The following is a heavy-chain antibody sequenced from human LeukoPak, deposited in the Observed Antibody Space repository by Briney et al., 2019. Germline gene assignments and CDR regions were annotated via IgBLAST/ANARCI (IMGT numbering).Heavy chain of an antibody. CDR1: GGSFSGYY. V-gene: IGHV4-34*01. J-gene: IGHJ5*02. CDR3: ARRGSSSLQTTNWFDP. CDR2: INHSGST. Sequence: PSETLSLTCAVYGGSFSGYYWSWIRQPPGKGLEWIGEINHSGSTNYNPSLKSRVTISADTSKNQFSLKLSSVTAADTAVYYCARRGSSSLQTTNWFDPWGQGTLVTVSS. D-gene: IGHD6-13*01.